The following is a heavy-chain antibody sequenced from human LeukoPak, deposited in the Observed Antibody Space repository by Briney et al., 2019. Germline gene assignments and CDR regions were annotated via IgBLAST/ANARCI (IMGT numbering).Heavy chain of an antibody. Sequence: PSETLSLTCTVSGGSVSSGSYYWSWIRQPPGKGLEWIGYIYYSGSTNYNPSPKSRVTISVDTSKNQFSLKVTSVTAADTAVYYCARQGVAGTRWFDPWGQGTLVSVSS. CDR1: GGSVSSGSYY. D-gene: IGHD6-19*01. CDR3: ARQGVAGTRWFDP. J-gene: IGHJ5*02. CDR2: IYYSGST. V-gene: IGHV4-61*01.